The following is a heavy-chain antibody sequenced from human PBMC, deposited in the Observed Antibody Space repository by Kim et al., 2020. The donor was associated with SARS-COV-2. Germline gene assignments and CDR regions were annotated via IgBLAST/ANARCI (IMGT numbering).Heavy chain of an antibody. V-gene: IGHV3-11*06. D-gene: IGHD3-22*01. CDR3: ARGGTYYYDSSGYADAFDI. Sequence: GRFTISRENAKNSLYLQMNSLRTEDTAVYYCARGGTYYYDSSGYADAFDIWGQGTMVTVSS. J-gene: IGHJ3*02.